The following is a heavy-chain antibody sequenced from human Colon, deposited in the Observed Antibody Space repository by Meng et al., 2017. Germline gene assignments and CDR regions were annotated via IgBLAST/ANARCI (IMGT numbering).Heavy chain of an antibody. CDR2: VYHRGDT. D-gene: IGHD1-1*01. V-gene: IGHV4-4*02. Sequence: VMLQESGPGLGKPSGTLSLTCTVSGDSISSDIWWSWVRQPPGKGLEWIGEVYHRGDTNYNPSLKSRVVISVDRSKNQFSLNLSSVTAADTAVYYCGRDQGRQLINHWGQGTLVTVSS. J-gene: IGHJ4*02. CDR3: GRDQGRQLINH. CDR1: GDSISSDIW.